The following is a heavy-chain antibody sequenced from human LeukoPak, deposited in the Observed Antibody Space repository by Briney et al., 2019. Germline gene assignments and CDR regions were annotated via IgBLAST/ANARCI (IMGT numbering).Heavy chain of an antibody. V-gene: IGHV1-8*01. CDR2: MNPNSGNT. J-gene: IGHJ6*02. Sequence: ASVKVSCTASGYTFTSYDINWVRQATGQGLEWMGWMNPNSGNTGYAQKFQGRVTMTRNTSISTAYMELSSLRSEDTAVYYCARDYDILTGYSPFDYYGMDVWGQGTTVTVSS. D-gene: IGHD3-9*01. CDR1: GYTFTSYD. CDR3: ARDYDILTGYSPFDYYGMDV.